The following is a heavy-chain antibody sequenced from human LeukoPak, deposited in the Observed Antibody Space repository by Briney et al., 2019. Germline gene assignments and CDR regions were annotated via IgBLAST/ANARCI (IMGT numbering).Heavy chain of an antibody. CDR3: AREHPGGGSGIATTNYYYYYMDV. CDR2: INHSGST. Sequence: PSETLSLTCAVYGGSFSGYYWSWIRQTPGKGLEWIGEINHSGSTNYNPSLKSRVTISVDTSKNQFSLKLSSVTAADTAVYYCAREHPGGGSGIATTNYYYYYMDVWGKGTTVTVSS. D-gene: IGHD3-10*01. J-gene: IGHJ6*03. V-gene: IGHV4-34*01. CDR1: GGSFSGYY.